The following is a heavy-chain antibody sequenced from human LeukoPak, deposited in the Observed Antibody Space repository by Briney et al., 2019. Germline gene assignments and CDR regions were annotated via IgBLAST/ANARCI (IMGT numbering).Heavy chain of an antibody. CDR3: AKEEAWGVNAFDS. CDR2: IGNDGRAK. J-gene: IGHJ4*02. CDR1: GFTFSSYG. V-gene: IGHV3-30*19. D-gene: IGHD3-10*01. Sequence: PGRSLRLSCAASGFTFSSYGMHWVRQAPGKGLEWVAVIGNDGRAKYYADSVRGRFTISRDNIENTVFLQMNSLSSDDTAVYFCAKEEAWGVNAFDSWGQGTLVTVSS.